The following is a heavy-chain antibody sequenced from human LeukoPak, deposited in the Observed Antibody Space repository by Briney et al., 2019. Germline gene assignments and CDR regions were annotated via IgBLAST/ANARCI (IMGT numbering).Heavy chain of an antibody. D-gene: IGHD5-18*01. V-gene: IGHV5-51*01. J-gene: IGHJ4*02. Sequence: GESLQISCTGSGYSFTNYWIGWVRPMPGKGLEWMGIIYPDDSDTRYRPSFQGQVTISADKSIATAYLQWSSLKASDTPMYYCARLQYSNGYVDYWGQGTLVTVSS. CDR3: ARLQYSNGYVDY. CDR2: IYPDDSDT. CDR1: GYSFTNYW.